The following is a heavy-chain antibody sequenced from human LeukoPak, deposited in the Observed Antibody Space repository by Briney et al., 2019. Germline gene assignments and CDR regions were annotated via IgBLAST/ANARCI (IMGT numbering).Heavy chain of an antibody. V-gene: IGHV1-46*01. CDR2: INPSGGST. Sequence: ASVKVSCKASGYTFTSYYMHWVRQAPGQGLEWMGIINPSGGSTSYAQKFQGRVTMTRDMSTSTVYMELSRLRSDDTAMYYCARNIWFGESSDGFDIWGQGTMVTVSS. D-gene: IGHD3-10*01. J-gene: IGHJ3*02. CDR3: ARNIWFGESSDGFDI. CDR1: GYTFTSYY.